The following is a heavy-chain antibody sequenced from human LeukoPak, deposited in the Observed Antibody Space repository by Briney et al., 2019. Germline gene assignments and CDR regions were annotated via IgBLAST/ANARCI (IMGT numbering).Heavy chain of an antibody. J-gene: IGHJ4*02. Sequence: GGSLRLSCAASGFTFSSYGMHWVRQAPGKGLEWVAIISYDGSKKYYADSVKGRFTISRDNSKNTLYLQMNSLRAEDTAVYYCAMRGRNYYDSSGYSRIYSIDYWGQGTLVTVSS. D-gene: IGHD3-22*01. CDR1: GFTFSSYG. V-gene: IGHV3-33*08. CDR2: ISYDGSKK. CDR3: AMRGRNYYDSSGYSRIYSIDY.